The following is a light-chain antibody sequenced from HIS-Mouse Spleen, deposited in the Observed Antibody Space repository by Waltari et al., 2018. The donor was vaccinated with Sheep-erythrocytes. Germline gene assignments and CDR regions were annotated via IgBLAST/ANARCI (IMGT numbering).Light chain of an antibody. CDR1: SSDVGGYNY. Sequence: QSALTQPASVSGSPGQSITISCTGTSSDVGGYNYVSWYQQHPGKAPKPMIYEVSNRPSGCSNRFSGSKSGNTASLTISGLQAEDEADYYCSSYTSSSTQVFGGGTKLTVL. V-gene: IGLV2-14*01. CDR2: EVS. CDR3: SSYTSSSTQV. J-gene: IGLJ2*01.